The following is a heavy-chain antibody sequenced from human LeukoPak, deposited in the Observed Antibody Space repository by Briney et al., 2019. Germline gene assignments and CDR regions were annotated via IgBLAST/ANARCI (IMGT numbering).Heavy chain of an antibody. Sequence: GSLRLSCAASGSYCMSWVRQAPGKGLEWVANIKQDGSEKYYVDSVKGRFTISRDNAKNSLYLQMNSLRAEDTAVYYCARGRDSRWFDYWGQGTLVTVSS. J-gene: IGHJ4*02. CDR2: IKQDGSEK. V-gene: IGHV3-7*01. CDR3: ARGRDSRWFDY. D-gene: IGHD2-15*01. CDR1: GSYC.